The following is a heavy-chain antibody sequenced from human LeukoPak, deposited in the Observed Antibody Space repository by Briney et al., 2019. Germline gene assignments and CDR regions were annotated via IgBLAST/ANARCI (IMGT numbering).Heavy chain of an antibody. V-gene: IGHV3-30*14. Sequence: GGSLRLSCAASGFIFSDYAMHWVRQSPGKGLEWVAFMSYDGRNEYYADSVKGRFTISRDNSKNTLVLQMNSLRVEDTAVYYCGREIGGYALGYWGQGTLVTVSS. CDR1: GFIFSDYA. J-gene: IGHJ4*02. CDR2: MSYDGRNE. CDR3: GREIGGYALGY. D-gene: IGHD5-12*01.